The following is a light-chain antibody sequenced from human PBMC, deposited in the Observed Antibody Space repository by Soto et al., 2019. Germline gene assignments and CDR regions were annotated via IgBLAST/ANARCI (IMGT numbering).Light chain of an antibody. Sequence: EIVLTQSPATLSLSPGERATLSCRASQSVSSYLAWYQQKPGQAPRFLIYDASNRATGIPARFSGSGSGTDFTLTISSLEPEDFAVYYCQQRSNWPGFTFGPGTKVDIK. J-gene: IGKJ3*01. CDR3: QQRSNWPGFT. CDR2: DAS. V-gene: IGKV3-11*01. CDR1: QSVSSY.